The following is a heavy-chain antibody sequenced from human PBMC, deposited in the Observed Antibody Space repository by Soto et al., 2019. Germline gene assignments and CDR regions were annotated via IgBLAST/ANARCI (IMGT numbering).Heavy chain of an antibody. J-gene: IGHJ4*02. D-gene: IGHD1-26*01. CDR2: IYPNSGGT. CDR1: GYPFTGYY. CDR3: VTSLRSFSYNDF. V-gene: IGHV1-2*02. Sequence: VASVKVSCKASGYPFTGYYIHWVRQAPGQGLEWMGWIYPNSGGTKYEQKFQGRVSMTRDTSITTVYLELSSLRSDDTAVYFCVTSLRSFSYNDFWGQGTLVTVSS.